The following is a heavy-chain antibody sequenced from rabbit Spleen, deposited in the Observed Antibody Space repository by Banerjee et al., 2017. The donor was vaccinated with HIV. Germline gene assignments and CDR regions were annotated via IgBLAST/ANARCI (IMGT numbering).Heavy chain of an antibody. D-gene: IGHD1-1*01. J-gene: IGHJ4*02. CDR3: ARDLPDIIGWNFGF. CDR2: INTITGKT. V-gene: IGHV1S45*01. Sequence: QEQLEESGGGLVKPEGSLTLTCKAPGFSFSEKEVMCWVRQAPGKGLEWIGCINTITGKTVYATWAKGRFTISRASSTTVFLQMTSLTAADTATYFCARDLPDIIGWNFGFWGPGTLVTVS. CDR1: GFSFSEKEV.